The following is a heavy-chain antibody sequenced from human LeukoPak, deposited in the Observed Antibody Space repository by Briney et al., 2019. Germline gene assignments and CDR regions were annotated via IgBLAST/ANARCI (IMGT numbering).Heavy chain of an antibody. Sequence: PGGSLRLSRAASGFTVSSNYMSWVRQAPGKGLEWVSVIYSGGSTYYADSVKGRFTISRDNSKNTLYLQMNSLRAEDTAVYYCARGGSNWYLARQFDYWGQGTLVTVSS. D-gene: IGHD6-13*01. J-gene: IGHJ4*02. CDR2: IYSGGST. V-gene: IGHV3-66*01. CDR1: GFTVSSNY. CDR3: ARGGSNWYLARQFDY.